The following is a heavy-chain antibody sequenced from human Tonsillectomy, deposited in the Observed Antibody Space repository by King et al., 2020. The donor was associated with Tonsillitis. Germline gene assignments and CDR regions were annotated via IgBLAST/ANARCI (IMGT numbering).Heavy chain of an antibody. V-gene: IGHV4-31*03. Sequence: QLQESGPGLVKPSQTLSLTCTVSGASISSGGYFWGWIRQHPGKGLQWIGYIYLSGSTYYNPSLKSRLSISVDTSKNQFSLKLASVTAADTAVYYCARVPRASSWYFDYWGHGTLVTVSS. CDR3: ARVPRASSWYFDY. CDR1: GASISSGGYF. D-gene: IGHD6-13*01. J-gene: IGHJ4*01. CDR2: IYLSGST.